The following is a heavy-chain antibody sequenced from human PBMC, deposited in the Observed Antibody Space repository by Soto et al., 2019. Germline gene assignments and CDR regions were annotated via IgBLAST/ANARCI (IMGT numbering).Heavy chain of an antibody. CDR1: GYTFTRYG. D-gene: IGHD2-2*01. V-gene: IGHV1-18*01. CDR2: ISAYNGNT. J-gene: IGHJ3*02. Sequence: ASVKVSCKAAGYTFTRYGISWVRQDPGQGLEWMGWISAYNGNTNYAQKLQGRVTMTTDTSTSTAYMELRSLRSDDTAVYYCAAEVVPASTDAFDIWCQGTMVTVS. CDR3: AAEVVPASTDAFDI.